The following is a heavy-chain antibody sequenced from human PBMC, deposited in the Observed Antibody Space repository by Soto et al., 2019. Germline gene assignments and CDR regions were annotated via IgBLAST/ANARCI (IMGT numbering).Heavy chain of an antibody. Sequence: SESLSLTCTVCGGSISSYYWSWIRQPPGKGLEWIGYIYYSGSTNYNPSLKSRVTISVDTSKNQFSLKLSSVTAADTAVYYCARVGDYGDPILLFDYWGQGTLVTVSS. D-gene: IGHD4-17*01. CDR3: ARVGDYGDPILLFDY. V-gene: IGHV4-59*01. J-gene: IGHJ4*02. CDR1: GGSISSYY. CDR2: IYYSGST.